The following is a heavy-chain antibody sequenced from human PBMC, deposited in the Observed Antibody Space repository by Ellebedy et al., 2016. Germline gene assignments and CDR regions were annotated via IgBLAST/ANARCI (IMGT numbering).Heavy chain of an antibody. V-gene: IGHV4-34*01. Sequence: SETLSLXXAVYGGSFSGYYWSWIRQPPGKGLEWIGEINHSGSTNYNPSLKSRVTISVDTSKNQFSLKLSSVTAADTAVYYCASKLAVAGTFGYYYYMDVWGKGTTVTVSS. D-gene: IGHD6-19*01. CDR3: ASKLAVAGTFGYYYYMDV. CDR1: GGSFSGYY. J-gene: IGHJ6*03. CDR2: INHSGST.